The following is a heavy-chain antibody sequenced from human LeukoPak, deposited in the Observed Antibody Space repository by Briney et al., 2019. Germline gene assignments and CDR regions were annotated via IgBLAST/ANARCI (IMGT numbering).Heavy chain of an antibody. D-gene: IGHD3-9*01. Sequence: GGSLRLSCAASGFTFSGYAMSWVRQAPGKGLEGVSSITSSGSSMYYADSVKGRFTISRDNAESSVYLQMNSLRVDDTGLYYCTRDIDDVLTGDDAFDVWGQGTVVTVSS. CDR2: ITSSGSSM. CDR3: TRDIDDVLTGDDAFDV. V-gene: IGHV3-21*03. CDR1: GFTFSGYA. J-gene: IGHJ3*01.